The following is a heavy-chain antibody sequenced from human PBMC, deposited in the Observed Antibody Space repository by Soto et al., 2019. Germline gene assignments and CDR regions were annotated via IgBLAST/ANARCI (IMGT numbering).Heavy chain of an antibody. Sequence: XGSLRLSCAASGFTFSSYGMHWVRQAPGKGLEWVAVISYDGSNKYYADSVKGRFTISRDNSKNTLYLQMNSLRAEDTAVYYCAKDLAARKYYYYYYGMDVWRQGTTVTVSS. J-gene: IGHJ6*02. V-gene: IGHV3-30*18. CDR3: AKDLAARKYYYYYYGMDV. D-gene: IGHD6-6*01. CDR1: GFTFSSYG. CDR2: ISYDGSNK.